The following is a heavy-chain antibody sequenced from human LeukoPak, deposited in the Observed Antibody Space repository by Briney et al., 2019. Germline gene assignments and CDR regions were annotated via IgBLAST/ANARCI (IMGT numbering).Heavy chain of an antibody. CDR1: GFTFSSYS. CDR2: ISSSSSYI. J-gene: IGHJ4*02. CDR3: ARDPGTVGGDY. V-gene: IGHV3-21*01. Sequence: GGSLRLSCAASGFTFSSYSMNWVRQAPGKGLEWVSSISSSSSYIYYADSAKGRFTISRDNAKNSLYLQMNSLRAEDTAVYYCARDPGTVGGDYWGQGTLVTVSS. D-gene: IGHD1-7*01.